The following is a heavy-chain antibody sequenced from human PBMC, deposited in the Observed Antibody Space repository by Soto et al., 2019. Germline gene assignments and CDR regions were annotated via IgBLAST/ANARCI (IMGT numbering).Heavy chain of an antibody. D-gene: IGHD6-6*01. V-gene: IGHV2-5*02. J-gene: IGHJ4*02. CDR2: IYWDDDK. CDR3: ALRRRAARPYYFEY. CDR1: GFSLSTSGVG. Sequence: QITLKESGPTLVKPTQTLTLTCTFSGFSLSTSGVGVGWIRQPPRKALEWLALIYWDDDKRYSPSLMSRLTITKDTSTNQVVLTMTNMDPVDTATYYCALRRRAARPYYFEYWGQGTLVTVSS.